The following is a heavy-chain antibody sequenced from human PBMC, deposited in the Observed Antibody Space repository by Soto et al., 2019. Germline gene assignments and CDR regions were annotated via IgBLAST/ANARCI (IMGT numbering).Heavy chain of an antibody. CDR2: INPNSGGT. CDR3: AREDRGDYGDYTNWFDP. CDR1: GYTFTGYY. D-gene: IGHD4-17*01. Sequence: ASVKVSCKASGYTFTGYYMHWVRQAPGQGLEWMGWINPNSGGTNYAQKFQGRVTMTRGTSISTAYMELSRLRSDDTAVYYCAREDRGDYGDYTNWFDPWGQGTQVTVSS. J-gene: IGHJ5*02. V-gene: IGHV1-2*02.